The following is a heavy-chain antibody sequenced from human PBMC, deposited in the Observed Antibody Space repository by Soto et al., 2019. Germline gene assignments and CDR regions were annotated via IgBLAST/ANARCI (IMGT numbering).Heavy chain of an antibody. CDR2: IYYSGST. CDR3: AKLADDRWLSYFDY. V-gene: IGHV4-39*01. Sequence: PSETLSLTCTVSGGSISSGGYYWSWIRQPPGKGLEWIGCIYYSGSTYYNPSLKSRVTISVDTSKNQFSLKLSSVTAADTAVYYCAKLADDRWLSYFDYWGQGTLVTVSS. CDR1: GGSISSGGYY. D-gene: IGHD5-12*01. J-gene: IGHJ4*02.